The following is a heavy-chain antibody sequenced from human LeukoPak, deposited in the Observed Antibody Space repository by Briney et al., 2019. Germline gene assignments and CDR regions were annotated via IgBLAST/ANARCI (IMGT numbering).Heavy chain of an antibody. V-gene: IGHV3-7*01. J-gene: IGHJ4*02. CDR1: GFTFSSSA. CDR2: IKQDGSEK. CDR3: ARDHDYNNNFDY. D-gene: IGHD4-11*01. Sequence: GGSLRLSCAASGFTFSSSAMSWVRQAPGKGLEWVANIKQDGSEKYYVDSVKGRFTISRDNAEKSLYLQMNSLTEEDTAVYFCARDHDYNNNFDYWGQGTLVTVSS.